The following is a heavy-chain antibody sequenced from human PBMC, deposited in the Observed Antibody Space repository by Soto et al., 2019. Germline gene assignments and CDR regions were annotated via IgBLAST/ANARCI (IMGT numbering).Heavy chain of an antibody. CDR1: GFTFSSYS. V-gene: IGHV3-21*01. D-gene: IGHD3-22*01. Sequence: EVQLVESGGGLVKPGGSLRLSFAASGFTFSSYSMNWVRQAPGKGLEWVSSISSSSSYIYYADSVKGRFTISRENATSALYLPMNSLRAADTAGYECARLTSAGSSGDYWYWGQGDLVTVSS. J-gene: IGHJ4*02. CDR2: ISSSSSYI. CDR3: ARLTSAGSSGDYWY.